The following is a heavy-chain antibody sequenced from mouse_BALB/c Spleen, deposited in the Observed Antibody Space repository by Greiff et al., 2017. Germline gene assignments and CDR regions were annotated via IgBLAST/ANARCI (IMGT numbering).Heavy chain of an antibody. CDR3: AGGDYRYDGLDY. CDR2: ISNGGGST. V-gene: IGHV5-12-2*01. Sequence: EVKLEEPGGGLVQPGGSLKLSCAASGFTFSSYTMSWVRQTPEKRLEWVAYISNGGGSTYYPDTVKGRFTISRDNAKNTLYLQMSSLKSEDTAMYYCAGGDYRYDGLDYWGQGTTLTVSA. J-gene: IGHJ2*01. CDR1: GFTFSSYT. D-gene: IGHD2-14*01.